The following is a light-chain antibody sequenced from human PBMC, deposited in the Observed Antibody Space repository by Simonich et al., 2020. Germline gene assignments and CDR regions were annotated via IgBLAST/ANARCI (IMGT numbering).Light chain of an antibody. CDR3: SSYTSSSTLV. V-gene: IGLV2-14*01. J-gene: IGLJ3*02. CDR2: DVS. Sequence: QSALTQPASVSGSPGQSITISCTGTRSDVGGYNYVSWYQQPPGKAPKLMIYDVSKPPSGVSNRFSGSKSGNTASLTISGLQAEDEADYYCSSYTSSSTLVFGGGTKLTVL. CDR1: RSDVGGYNY.